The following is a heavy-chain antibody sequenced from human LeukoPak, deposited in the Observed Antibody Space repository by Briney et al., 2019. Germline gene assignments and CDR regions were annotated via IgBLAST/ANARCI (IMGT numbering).Heavy chain of an antibody. CDR1: GLTVSSNY. V-gene: IGHV3-53*01. CDR3: VRVPLGSGYCDY. Sequence: TGGSLRLSCAASGLTVSSNYMSWVRQAPGKGLEWVSIIYSGGSTYYADSVKGRFTISRDNSKNTLYLQMNSLRAEDTAVYYCVRVPLGSGYCDYWGQGTLVTVSS. J-gene: IGHJ4*02. CDR2: IYSGGST. D-gene: IGHD3-3*01.